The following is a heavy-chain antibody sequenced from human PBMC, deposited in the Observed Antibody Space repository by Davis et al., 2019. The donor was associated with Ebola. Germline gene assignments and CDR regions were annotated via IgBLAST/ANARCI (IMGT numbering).Heavy chain of an antibody. CDR2: ISGYNGYT. J-gene: IGHJ4*02. CDR3: AREWGDYPGIAAAGNDY. D-gene: IGHD6-13*01. CDR1: GYTFTSYG. V-gene: IGHV1-18*01. Sequence: AASVKVSCKASGYTFTSYGISWLRQAPGQGLQWVGWISGYNGYTKYGQKFQGRVAVTTDRSTNTVYMGLRSLRSDDTAIYYCAREWGDYPGIAAAGNDYWGQGTLVTVSS.